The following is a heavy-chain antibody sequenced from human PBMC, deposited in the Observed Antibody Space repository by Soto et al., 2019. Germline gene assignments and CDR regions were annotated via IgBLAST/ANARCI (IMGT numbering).Heavy chain of an antibody. J-gene: IGHJ4*02. V-gene: IGHV3-74*01. D-gene: IGHD3-3*01. Sequence: WSLRLSCAASGFTFSRYWMHWVRQAPGKGLVWVSRIDSYGSATSQVDSVEGRFTISRDNAKNTLYLQMNSLRAEDTAVYYCARGWVEGLSRQPPTDYWGQGTLVTVSS. CDR1: GFTFSRYW. CDR3: ARGWVEGLSRQPPTDY. CDR2: IDSYGSAT.